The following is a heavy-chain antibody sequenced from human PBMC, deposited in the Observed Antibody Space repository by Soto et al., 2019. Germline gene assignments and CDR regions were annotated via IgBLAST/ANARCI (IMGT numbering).Heavy chain of an antibody. V-gene: IGHV6-1*01. CDR2: TYYRSQWYN. Sequence: QVQLQQPVPGLLKPSQTLSLTCAISGDSGSSNSSAWNWTRQSPSRGLEWLGSTYYRSQWYNNYALSVRSRITINPDPSKNQFSLQLTSVNAEDAAVDYCARDLCNSLRCYGSDYWGQGILVTVSS. D-gene: IGHD2-15*01. J-gene: IGHJ4*02. CDR1: GDSGSSNSSA. CDR3: ARDLCNSLRCYGSDY.